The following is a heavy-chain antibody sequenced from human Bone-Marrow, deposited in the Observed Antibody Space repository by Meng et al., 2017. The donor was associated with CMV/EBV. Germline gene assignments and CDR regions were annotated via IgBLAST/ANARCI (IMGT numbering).Heavy chain of an antibody. CDR2: IRYDGSNK. J-gene: IGHJ5*02. CDR1: GFTFSSYG. D-gene: IGHD4-11*01. CDR3: AKDRLQVVWFDP. V-gene: IGHV3-30*02. Sequence: GSLKITSAASGFTFSSYGMHWVRQAPGKGLEWVAFIRYDGSNKYYADSVKGRFTLSRDNSKNTLYLQMNSLRAEDTAVYYCAKDRLQVVWFDPWGQGTLVTVSS.